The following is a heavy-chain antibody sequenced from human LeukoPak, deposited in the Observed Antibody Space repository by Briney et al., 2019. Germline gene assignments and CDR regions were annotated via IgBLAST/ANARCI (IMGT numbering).Heavy chain of an antibody. D-gene: IGHD6-13*01. J-gene: IGHJ6*03. CDR3: ARAIQSLAAATPYYYYYYMDV. CDR1: GYTFTSYY. Sequence: ASVKVSCKASGYTFTSYYMHWVRQAPGQGLEWMGIINPSGGSTSYAQKFQGRVTMTRDTSTSTVYMELSSLRSEDTAVYYCARAIQSLAAATPYYYYYYMDVWGKGTTVTVSS. CDR2: INPSGGST. V-gene: IGHV1-46*01.